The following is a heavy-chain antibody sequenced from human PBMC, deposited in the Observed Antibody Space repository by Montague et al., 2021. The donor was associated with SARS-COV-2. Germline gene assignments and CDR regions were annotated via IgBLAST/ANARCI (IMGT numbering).Heavy chain of an antibody. J-gene: IGHJ3*02. CDR1: GGSITGYY. CDR2: IYDGGAV. D-gene: IGHD4-23*01. CDR3: VRDHPYGGPRGAYDI. Sequence: SQTLSLTCTVSGGSITGYYWSWLRRYPGKGLEWIAYIYDGGAVNYNPSLWSRVTISTDTSKNQLSLKVNSVTAADTAVYYCVRDHPYGGPRGAYDIWGQGTVVSVSS. V-gene: IGHV4-59*01.